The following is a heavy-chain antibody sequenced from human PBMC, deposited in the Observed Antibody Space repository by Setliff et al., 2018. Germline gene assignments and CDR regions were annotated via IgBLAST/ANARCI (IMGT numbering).Heavy chain of an antibody. CDR3: ARRHYYYYMDV. CDR1: GFTFSAYS. V-gene: IGHV3-48*01. J-gene: IGHJ6*03. CDR2: ISRNSNTI. Sequence: GGSLRLSCAASGFTFSAYSMNWVRQAPGKGLEWVSYISRNSNTIYYAVSVTGRFTMSRDNAENSLYLQMNSLRAEDMAVYYCARRHYYYYMDVWGKGTTVTVSS.